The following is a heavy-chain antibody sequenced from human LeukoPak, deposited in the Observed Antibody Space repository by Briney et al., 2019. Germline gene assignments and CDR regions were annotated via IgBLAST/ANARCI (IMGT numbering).Heavy chain of an antibody. Sequence: GGSLRLSCAASGLIFNNYRMSWVRQAPGKGLEWVANINQDGSETYYVDSVKGRFTISRDNAKNSLYLQMNSLRAEDTALYYCAKGDWIYGSGSSHPMDVWGQGTTVTVSS. CDR1: GLIFNNYR. V-gene: IGHV3-7*03. J-gene: IGHJ6*02. CDR3: AKGDWIYGSGSSHPMDV. CDR2: INQDGSET. D-gene: IGHD3-10*01.